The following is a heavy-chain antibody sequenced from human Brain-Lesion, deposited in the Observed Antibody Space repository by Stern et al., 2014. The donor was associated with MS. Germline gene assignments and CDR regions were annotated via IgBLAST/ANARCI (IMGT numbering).Heavy chain of an antibody. V-gene: IGHV1-2*02. CDR1: GYIFTGYY. D-gene: IGHD3-3*01. CDR2: INPNTGGP. Sequence: QVQLGQSGAEVKKPGASGKVSCQTSGYIFTGYYIHWVRQAPGQGLEWMSWINPNTGGPKYAQKFQGRVTMSRDTSISTAYVELSSLTSDDTAVYYCARDQRGITIFGVVTDYYYLGMDVWGQGTTVTVSS. J-gene: IGHJ6*02. CDR3: ARDQRGITIFGVVTDYYYLGMDV.